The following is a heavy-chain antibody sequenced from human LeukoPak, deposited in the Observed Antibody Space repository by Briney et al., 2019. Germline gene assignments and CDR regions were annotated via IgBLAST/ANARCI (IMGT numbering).Heavy chain of an antibody. J-gene: IGHJ6*02. CDR1: GFSFGEHA. D-gene: IGHD5-18*01. Sequence: PGESLRLTCTAAGFSFGEHAMGWVRQAQRGVREWEGSFRSKAYRGTTGYAAAVKGGFITSRHDSKGNAYPPMNRVNIEDTAVYYCTTRPIHLWLYSGMDVWDQGTTVIVSS. V-gene: IGHV3-49*04. CDR3: TTRPIHLWLYSGMDV. CDR2: FRSKAYRGTT.